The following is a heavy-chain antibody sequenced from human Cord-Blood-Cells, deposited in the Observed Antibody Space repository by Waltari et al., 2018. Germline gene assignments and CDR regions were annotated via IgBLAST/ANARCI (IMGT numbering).Heavy chain of an antibody. J-gene: IGHJ4*02. D-gene: IGHD5-18*01. CDR1: GFTFSGSA. CDR2: IRSKANSYAT. Sequence: EVQLVESGGGLVQPGGSLKLSCAASGFTFSGSAMHWVRQASGKGLEGVGRIRSKANSYATAYAASVKGRFTISRDDSKNTAYLQMNSLKTEDTAVYYCTIGYSYGYYFDYWGQGTLVTVSS. CDR3: TIGYSYGYYFDY. V-gene: IGHV3-73*02.